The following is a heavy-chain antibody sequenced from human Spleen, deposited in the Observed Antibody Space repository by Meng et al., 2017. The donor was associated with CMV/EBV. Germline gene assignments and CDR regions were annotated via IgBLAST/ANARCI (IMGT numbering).Heavy chain of an antibody. D-gene: IGHD6-13*01. CDR3: ARGLLRGYSSSYGMDV. Sequence: YGGSFSGYYCSWIRQPPGKGLEWIGEINHSGSTNYNPSLKSRVTISVDTSKNQFSLKLSSVTAADTAVYYCARGLLRGYSSSYGMDVWGQGTTVTVSS. V-gene: IGHV4-34*01. J-gene: IGHJ6*02. CDR2: INHSGST. CDR1: GGSFSGYY.